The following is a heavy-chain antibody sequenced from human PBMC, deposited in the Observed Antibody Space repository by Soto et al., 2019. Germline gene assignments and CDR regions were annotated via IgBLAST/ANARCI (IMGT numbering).Heavy chain of an antibody. CDR1: GFTFSSYA. D-gene: IGHD4-17*01. CDR2: ISYDGSNT. Sequence: QVQLVESGGGVVQPGRSLRLSCAASGFTFSSYAMHWVRQAPGKGLEWVAVISYDGSNTYYADSVKGRFTISRDNSKNTLYLQMNSLRAEDTAVYYCARDLRGGMDVWGQGTTVTVSS. J-gene: IGHJ6*02. V-gene: IGHV3-30-3*01. CDR3: ARDLRGGMDV.